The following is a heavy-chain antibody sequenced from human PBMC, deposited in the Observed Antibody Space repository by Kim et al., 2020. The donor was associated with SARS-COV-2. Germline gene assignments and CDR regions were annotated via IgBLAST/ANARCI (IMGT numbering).Heavy chain of an antibody. CDR1: GYTFTSYA. CDR3: ATRSFGYYDFWSGKGYNWFDP. V-gene: IGHV7-4-1*02. Sequence: ASVKVSCKASGYTFTSYAMNWVRQAPGQGLEWMGWINTNTGNPTYAQGFTGRSVFSLDTSVSTAYLQISSLKAEDTAVYYCATRSFGYYDFWSGKGYNWFDPWGQGTLVTVSS. D-gene: IGHD3-3*01. CDR2: INTNTGNP. J-gene: IGHJ5*02.